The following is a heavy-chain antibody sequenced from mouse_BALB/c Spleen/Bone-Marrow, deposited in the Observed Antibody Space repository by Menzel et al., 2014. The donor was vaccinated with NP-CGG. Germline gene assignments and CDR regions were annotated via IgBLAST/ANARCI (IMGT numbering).Heavy chain of an antibody. CDR3: VRECYASSDCFAY. J-gene: IGHJ3*01. Sequence: SGPELVRPGVSVKISCKGSGYTFTDYAMHWVKQSHAKSLEWIGVINTYSGNTNYNQNFKGKATMTVDKSSSSSFMALARFKYEDSAVYCCVRECYASSDCFAYWGQGTLVPVSA. V-gene: IGHV1-67*01. D-gene: IGHD1-1*01. CDR1: GYTFTDYA. CDR2: INTYSGNT.